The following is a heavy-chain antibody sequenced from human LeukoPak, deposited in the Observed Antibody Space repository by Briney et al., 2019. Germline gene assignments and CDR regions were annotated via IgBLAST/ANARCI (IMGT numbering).Heavy chain of an antibody. CDR2: ISGSGGST. Sequence: GGSLRLSCAASGFTFSSYAMSWVRQAPGKGREGVSAISGSGGSTYYADSVKGRFTISRDNSKNTLYLQVNSLRAEDTAVYYCAHLGGSDAFDIWGQGTMVTVSS. V-gene: IGHV3-23*01. CDR3: AHLGGSDAFDI. D-gene: IGHD1-26*01. J-gene: IGHJ3*02. CDR1: GFTFSSYA.